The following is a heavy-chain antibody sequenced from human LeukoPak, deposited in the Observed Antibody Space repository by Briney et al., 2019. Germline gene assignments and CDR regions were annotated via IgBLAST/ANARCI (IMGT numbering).Heavy chain of an antibody. V-gene: IGHV1-18*04. CDR3: ARDRRQRVYGVYVWFDP. Sequence: GASVKVSCKASGYTFTSYGISWVRQAPGQGLEWMGWISAYNGNTNYAQKLQGRVTMTTDTSTSTAYMELRSLRSDDTAVYYCARDRRQRVYGVYVWFDPWGQGTLVTVSS. D-gene: IGHD4-17*01. CDR1: GYTFTSYG. J-gene: IGHJ5*02. CDR2: ISAYNGNT.